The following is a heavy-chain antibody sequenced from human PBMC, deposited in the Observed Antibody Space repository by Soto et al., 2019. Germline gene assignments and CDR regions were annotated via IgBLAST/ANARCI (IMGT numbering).Heavy chain of an antibody. J-gene: IGHJ4*02. CDR2: ISWNSGSI. D-gene: IGHD3-3*01. Sequence: GGSLRLSCAASGFTFDDYAMHWVRQAPGKGLEWVSGISWNSGSIGYADSVKGRFTISRDNAKNSLYLQMNSLRAEDTALYYCAKDFTYDFWSGYSHYFDYWGQGTLVTVSS. V-gene: IGHV3-9*01. CDR3: AKDFTYDFWSGYSHYFDY. CDR1: GFTFDDYA.